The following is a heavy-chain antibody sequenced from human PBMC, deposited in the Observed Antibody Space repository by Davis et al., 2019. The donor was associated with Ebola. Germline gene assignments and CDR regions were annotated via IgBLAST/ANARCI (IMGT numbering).Heavy chain of an antibody. V-gene: IGHV3-20*04. J-gene: IGHJ3*02. CDR3: ARDLVGVTPDGLDI. CDR2: INWNGGNI. D-gene: IGHD1-26*01. Sequence: GGSLRLSCAASGFTFDDYAMSWVRQAPGEGLEWICAINWNGGNIVYADSVKGRFTISRDNAKNSLYLQMHSLRAEDTAVYYCARDLVGVTPDGLDIWGQGTMVTVSS. CDR1: GFTFDDYA.